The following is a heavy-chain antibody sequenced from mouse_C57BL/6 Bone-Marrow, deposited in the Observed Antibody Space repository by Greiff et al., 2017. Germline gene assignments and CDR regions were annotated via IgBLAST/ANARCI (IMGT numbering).Heavy chain of an antibody. CDR3: ARRGYSNYAFDY. CDR1: GYTFTSYW. V-gene: IGHV1-69*01. J-gene: IGHJ2*01. Sequence: QVQLQQPGAELVMPGASVKLSCKASGYTFTSYWMHWVKQRPGQGLEWIGEIDPSDSYTNYNQKFKGKSTLTVDKSSSTAYMQLSSLTSEDSAVYYCARRGYSNYAFDYWGQGTTLTVSS. CDR2: IDPSDSYT. D-gene: IGHD2-5*01.